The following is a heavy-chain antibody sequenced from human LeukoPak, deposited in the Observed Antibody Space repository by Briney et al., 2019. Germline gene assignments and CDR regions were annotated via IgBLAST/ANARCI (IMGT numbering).Heavy chain of an antibody. V-gene: IGHV4-34*01. CDR3: ASVDVDTAMVASFDY. D-gene: IGHD5-18*01. Sequence: SETLSLTCAVYGGSFSGYYWSWIRQSPGKGLEWIGEINHSGSTNYNPSLKSRVTISVDTSKNRFSLKLSSVTAADTAVYYCASVDVDTAMVASFDYWGQGTLVTVSS. CDR1: GGSFSGYY. CDR2: INHSGST. J-gene: IGHJ4*02.